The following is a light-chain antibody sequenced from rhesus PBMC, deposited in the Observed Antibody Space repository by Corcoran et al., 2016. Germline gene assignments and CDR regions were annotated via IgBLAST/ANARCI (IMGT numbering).Light chain of an antibody. V-gene: IGKV1-22*01. CDR3: LQYASSPFT. CDR2: KAS. CDR1: QSISSC. Sequence: DIQMTQSPSSLSASVGDTVTISSRASQSISSCLAWYQQKPGTAPNILIFKASTLQSGVPSRFRGSGSGTGFTLTISSLQPEDVATYYCLQYASSPFTFGPGTKLDIK. J-gene: IGKJ3*01.